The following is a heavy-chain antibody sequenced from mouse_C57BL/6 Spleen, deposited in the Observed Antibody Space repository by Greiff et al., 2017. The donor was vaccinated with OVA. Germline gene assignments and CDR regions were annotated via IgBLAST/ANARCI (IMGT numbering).Heavy chain of an antibody. D-gene: IGHD2-3*01. V-gene: IGHV1-9*01. CDR1: GYTFTGYW. CDR3: ARSGAKYDGYTGLAY. J-gene: IGHJ3*01. Sequence: QVQLQQSGAELMKPGASVKLSCKATGYTFTGYWIEWVKQRPGHGLEWIGDILPGSGSTNYNEKFKGKATFTDDTSSNTAYMQLSSLTTEDSAIYDCARSGAKYDGYTGLAYWGQGTLVTVSA. CDR2: ILPGSGST.